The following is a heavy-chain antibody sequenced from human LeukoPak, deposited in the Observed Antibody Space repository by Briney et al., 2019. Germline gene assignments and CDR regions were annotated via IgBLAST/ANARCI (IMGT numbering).Heavy chain of an antibody. J-gene: IGHJ4*02. D-gene: IGHD1-26*01. Sequence: SQTLSLTCALSGDTVSSNSAAWNWIRQSPSRGLEWLGRTYYRSKWYDDYAVSVICRITINPDTSKNQFSLPLNSVTPEDTAVYYCARGGSYSFDYWGQGTLVTVSS. CDR1: GDTVSSNSAA. CDR2: TYYRSKWYD. V-gene: IGHV6-1*01. CDR3: ARGGSYSFDY.